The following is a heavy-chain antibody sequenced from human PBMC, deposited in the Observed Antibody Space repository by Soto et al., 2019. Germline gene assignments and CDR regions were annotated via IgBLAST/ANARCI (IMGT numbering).Heavy chain of an antibody. Sequence: EVQLVESGGGLVQPGGSLRLSCAASGFTFSAYDMHWVRQATGKGLEWVSAIGTQHDTYYPDSVKGRFTISRENAKNFLYLQMNSPGAGDTAGYYWARQASFWHGGGGWFDPWGQGTLVTVSS. J-gene: IGHJ5*02. V-gene: IGHV3-13*01. CDR1: GFTFSAYD. CDR2: IGTQHDT. D-gene: IGHD3-16*01. CDR3: ARQASFWHGGGGWFDP.